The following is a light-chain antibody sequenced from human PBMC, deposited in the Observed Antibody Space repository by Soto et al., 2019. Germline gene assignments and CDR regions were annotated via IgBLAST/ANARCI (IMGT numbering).Light chain of an antibody. CDR2: DTS. CDR3: QQYGSSPLT. V-gene: IGKV3-20*01. J-gene: IGKJ4*01. CDR1: QSVSSY. Sequence: EIVLTQSPGTLSLSVGERVTLSCRASQSVSSYLAWYQQTPGQAPRLLIYDTSNRATGTPDRFSGSGSGTDXTXTXSRXXXXDFTVYYCQQYGSSPLTFGGGTTVEIK.